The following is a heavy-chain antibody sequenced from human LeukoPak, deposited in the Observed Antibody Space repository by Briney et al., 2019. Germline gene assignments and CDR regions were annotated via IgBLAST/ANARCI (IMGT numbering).Heavy chain of an antibody. CDR1: GYSFTNYW. D-gene: IGHD5-18*01. CDR3: ARRRDERGYKDIFDI. Sequence: GESLKISCKGGGYSFTNYWIVWVRQMPGKGLEWMGVIYYDDSETQYSPSFQGQVTISADKSISTAYLQWSSLKASDTAMYYCARRRDERGYKDIFDIWGQGTMVTDSS. J-gene: IGHJ3*02. CDR2: IYYDDSET. V-gene: IGHV5-51*01.